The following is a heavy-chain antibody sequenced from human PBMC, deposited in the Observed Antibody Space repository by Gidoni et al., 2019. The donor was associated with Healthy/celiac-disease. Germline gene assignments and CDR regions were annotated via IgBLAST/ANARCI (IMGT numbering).Heavy chain of an antibody. Sequence: EGQLGESGGGLVKHGGSRRLSWEASGFTFSSYSMNWVRQAPGQGLECVSSLSSSSSYIYYADSVKGRFTISRDNATNSLYLQLNSLSAEDTAVYYCARGVWRAFDIWGQGTMVTVSS. CDR1: GFTFSSYS. D-gene: IGHD2-21*01. J-gene: IGHJ3*02. V-gene: IGHV3-21*01. CDR2: LSSSSSYI. CDR3: ARGVWRAFDI.